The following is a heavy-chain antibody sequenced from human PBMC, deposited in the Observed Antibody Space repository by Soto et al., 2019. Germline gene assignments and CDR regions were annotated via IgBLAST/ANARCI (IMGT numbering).Heavy chain of an antibody. D-gene: IGHD6-19*01. Sequence: ASVKVSCKASGYTFTGYYMHWVRQAPGEGLEWMGWINPNSGGTNYARKFQGWVTMTRDTSISTAYIERSRLRSDDTAVYYCASDPSRTGPLAVACGMDVWGQGTMVTVSS. V-gene: IGHV1-2*04. CDR1: GYTFTGYY. CDR2: INPNSGGT. CDR3: ASDPSRTGPLAVACGMDV. J-gene: IGHJ6*02.